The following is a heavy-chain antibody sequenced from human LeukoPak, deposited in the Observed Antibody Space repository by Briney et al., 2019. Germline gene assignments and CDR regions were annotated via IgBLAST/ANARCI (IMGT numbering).Heavy chain of an antibody. Sequence: GASVKVSCKASGYTFTGYYIHWMRQAPGQGLEWMGWINPNSGGTNDAQKFQGRVTMTTDTSISTAYMELSRLRSDDTAVYYCAGSLGYCTSNVCYLKYWGQGTLVTVSS. CDR1: GYTFTGYY. J-gene: IGHJ4*02. D-gene: IGHD2-8*01. CDR3: AGSLGYCTSNVCYLKY. CDR2: INPNSGGT. V-gene: IGHV1-2*02.